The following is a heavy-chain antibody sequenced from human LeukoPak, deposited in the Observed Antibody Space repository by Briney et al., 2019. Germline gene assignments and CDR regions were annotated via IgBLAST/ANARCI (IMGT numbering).Heavy chain of an antibody. D-gene: IGHD5-12*01. J-gene: IGHJ6*03. V-gene: IGHV4-61*02. Sequence: PSETLSLTCIVSGDSISSGTYHWSWIRQPAGKGLEWIGRIDASGNPNYNPSLRSRLTMSVDTSKNQFSLKLSSVTAADTAVYYCASSLVATILPHYYYYMDVWGKGTTVTVSS. CDR1: GDSISSGTYH. CDR2: IDASGNP. CDR3: ASSLVATILPHYYYYMDV.